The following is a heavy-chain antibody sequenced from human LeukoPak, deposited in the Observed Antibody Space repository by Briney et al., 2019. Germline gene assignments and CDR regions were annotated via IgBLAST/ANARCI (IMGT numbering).Heavy chain of an antibody. CDR1: GYTFTSYG. CDR3: ARVGQGYSSSWLVD. Sequence: ASVKVSCKASGYTFTSYGIGWVRQAPGQGLEWMGWISAYNGNTNYAQKLQGRVTMTTDTSTSTAYMELRSLRSDDTAVYYCARVGQGYSSSWLVDWGQGTLVTVSS. CDR2: ISAYNGNT. J-gene: IGHJ4*02. V-gene: IGHV1-18*01. D-gene: IGHD6-13*01.